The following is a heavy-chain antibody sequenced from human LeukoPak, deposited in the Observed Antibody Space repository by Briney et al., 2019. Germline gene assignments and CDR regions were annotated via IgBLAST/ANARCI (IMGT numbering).Heavy chain of an antibody. V-gene: IGHV1-24*01. CDR3: ATLKGVMSPFDY. J-gene: IGHJ4*02. CDR1: GYTLTELS. CDR2: FDPEDGET. D-gene: IGHD3-16*01. Sequence: ASVKVSCKVSGYTLTELSMHWVRQAPGKGLEWMGGFDPEDGETIYAQKFQGRVTMTEDTSTDTAYMELSSLRSEDTAVYYCATLKGVMSPFDYWGQGTLVTVSS.